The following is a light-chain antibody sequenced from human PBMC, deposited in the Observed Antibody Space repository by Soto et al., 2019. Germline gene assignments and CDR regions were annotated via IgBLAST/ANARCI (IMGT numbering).Light chain of an antibody. V-gene: IGKV3-20*01. CDR3: QQYGSSIT. CDR2: ATS. Sequence: EIVMTQSPATLSVSPGERATLSCRASQSTNYLAWYQQKPGQAPRLLIYATSRRATGLPDRFSGSGSGTDFTLTISRLEPEDFAVYYCQQYGSSITFGGGTKVDIK. J-gene: IGKJ4*01. CDR1: QSTNY.